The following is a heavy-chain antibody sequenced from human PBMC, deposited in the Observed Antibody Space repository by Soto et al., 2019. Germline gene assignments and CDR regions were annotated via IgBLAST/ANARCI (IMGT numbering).Heavy chain of an antibody. CDR2: ISSSGSTI. CDR1: GFTFSDYY. D-gene: IGHD2-2*01. Sequence: GGSLRLSCAASGFTFSDYYMSWIRQAPGKGLEWVSYISSSGSTIYYADSVKGRFTISRDNAKNSLYLQMNSLRAEDTAVYYCARDERDIVVVPAAAADYWGQGTLVTVSS. V-gene: IGHV3-11*01. J-gene: IGHJ4*02. CDR3: ARDERDIVVVPAAAADY.